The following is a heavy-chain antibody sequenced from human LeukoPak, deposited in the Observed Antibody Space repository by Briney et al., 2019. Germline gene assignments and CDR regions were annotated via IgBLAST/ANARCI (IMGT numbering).Heavy chain of an antibody. J-gene: IGHJ4*02. V-gene: IGHV1-46*01. D-gene: IGHD2-21*02. CDR1: GYTFTSYD. CDR3: ARVVAYCGGDCPGGFDY. CDR2: INPSGDSK. Sequence: ASVKVSCKASGYTFTSYDMHCVRQSPGPGLEWMGIINPSGDSKSCAQQFQSRVTMTRNTSRSTVYMELSSLRSEDTAVSYGARVVAYCGGDCPGGFDYWGQGTLVTVSS.